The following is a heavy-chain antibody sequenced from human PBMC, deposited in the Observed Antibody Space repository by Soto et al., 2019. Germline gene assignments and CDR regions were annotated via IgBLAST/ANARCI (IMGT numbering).Heavy chain of an antibody. J-gene: IGHJ6*03. V-gene: IGHV2-70*11. D-gene: IGHD6-6*01. CDR2: IDWDDDK. Sequence: SGPTLVNPTQTLTLTCTFSGFSLSTSGMCVSWIRQPPGKALEWLARIDWDDDKYYSTSLKTRLTISKDTSKNRVVLTMTNMDPVDTATYYCARLRMGIAARPYYYYMDVWGKGTTVTVSS. CDR1: GFSLSTSGMC. CDR3: ARLRMGIAARPYYYYMDV.